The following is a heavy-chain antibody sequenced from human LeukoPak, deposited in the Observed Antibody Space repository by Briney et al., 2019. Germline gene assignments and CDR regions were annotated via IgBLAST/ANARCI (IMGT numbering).Heavy chain of an antibody. CDR3: ARDCWSGSSGYRSTQNWFDP. Sequence: ASVKVSCKASGYTFTNSYIHWVRQAPGQVLEWMGLINPDGGNTNYAQNFQGRVTLTRDTSTSTVYMELRSLRSDDTAVYYCARDCWSGSSGYRSTQNWFDPWGQGTLVTVSS. D-gene: IGHD3-22*01. J-gene: IGHJ5*02. CDR1: GYTFTNSY. V-gene: IGHV1-46*01. CDR2: INPDGGNT.